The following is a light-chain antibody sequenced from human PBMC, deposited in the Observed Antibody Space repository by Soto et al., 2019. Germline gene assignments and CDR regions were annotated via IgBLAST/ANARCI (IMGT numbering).Light chain of an antibody. Sequence: QPVLTQSPSASASLGASVKLTCTLSSGHSSYAITWHQQQPEKGPRYLMKVNSDGSHTKGDGIPDRFSGSSSGAERYLTISSLQSEDEADYYCQTWGTGFSWVFGGGTKLTVL. CDR1: SGHSSYA. CDR3: QTWGTGFSWV. J-gene: IGLJ3*02. CDR2: VNSDGSH. V-gene: IGLV4-69*01.